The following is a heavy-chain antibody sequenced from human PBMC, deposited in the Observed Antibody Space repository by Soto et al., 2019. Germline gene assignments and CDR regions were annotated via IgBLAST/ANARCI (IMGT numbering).Heavy chain of an antibody. CDR2: ISSSSSYI. J-gene: IGHJ2*01. CDR3: AAPNGSDANNWYFDL. CDR1: GFTFSSYS. V-gene: IGHV3-21*01. Sequence: EVQLVESGGGLVKPGGSLRLSCAASGFTFSSYSMNWVRQAPGKGLEWVSSISSSSSYIYYADLVKGRFTISRDNAKNSLYLQMNSLRAEYTAVYYCAAPNGSDANNWYFDLWGRGTLVTVSS. D-gene: IGHD2-8*01.